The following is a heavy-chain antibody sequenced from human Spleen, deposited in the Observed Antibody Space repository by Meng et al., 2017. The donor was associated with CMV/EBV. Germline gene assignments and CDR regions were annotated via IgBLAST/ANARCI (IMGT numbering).Heavy chain of an antibody. CDR1: ISSPNW. J-gene: IGHJ5*02. V-gene: IGHV4-4*01. Sequence: ISSPNWWSWVRQHPGKGLEWIGEIYDSGSTKYNPSLKSRVTMSIDKSKNQFSLRLSSVTAADTAVYFCARGGQDGYCSSTSCINWFDPWGQGTLVTVSS. CDR3: ARGGQDGYCSSTSCINWFDP. D-gene: IGHD2-2*01. CDR2: IYDSGST.